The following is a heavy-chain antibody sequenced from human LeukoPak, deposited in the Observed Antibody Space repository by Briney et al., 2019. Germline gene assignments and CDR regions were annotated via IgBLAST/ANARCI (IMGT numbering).Heavy chain of an antibody. CDR3: ARDRRGSGSYYSVDAFDI. CDR1: GFTFSSYE. V-gene: IGHV3-48*03. J-gene: IGHJ3*02. CDR2: ISSSGSTI. Sequence: GGSLRLSCAASGFTFSSYEMNWVRQAPGKGLEWVSYISSSGSTIYYADSVKGRFTISRDNAKNSLCLQMNSLRAEDTAVYYCARDRRGSGSYYSVDAFDIWGQGTMVTVSS. D-gene: IGHD3-10*01.